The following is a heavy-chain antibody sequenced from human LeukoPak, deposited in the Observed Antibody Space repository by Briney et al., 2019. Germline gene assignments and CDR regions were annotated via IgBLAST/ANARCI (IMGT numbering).Heavy chain of an antibody. V-gene: IGHV3-30*02. CDR2: IRYDGSNK. D-gene: IGHD6-6*01. CDR1: GFTFSTYG. CDR3: ARSSSRPTYYYYYMDV. J-gene: IGHJ6*03. Sequence: GGSLRLSCAASGFTFSTYGMHWVRQAPGKGLEWVAFIRYDGSNKYYADSVKGRLTISRDNSKNTLYLQMNSLRAEDTAVYYCARSSSRPTYYYYYMDVWGKGTTVTVSS.